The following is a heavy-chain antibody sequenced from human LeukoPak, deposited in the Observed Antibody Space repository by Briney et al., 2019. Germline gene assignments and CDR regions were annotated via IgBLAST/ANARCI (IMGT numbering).Heavy chain of an antibody. CDR3: ARGHKVRGVMIGY. J-gene: IGHJ4*02. CDR1: GYTFTSYD. V-gene: IGHV1-8*01. Sequence: ASVKVSCKASGYTFTSYDINWVRQATGQGLEWMGWMNPNSGNTGCAQKFQGRVTMARNTSISTAYMELSSLRSEDTAVYYCARGHKVRGVMIGYWGQGTLVTVSS. CDR2: MNPNSGNT. D-gene: IGHD3-10*01.